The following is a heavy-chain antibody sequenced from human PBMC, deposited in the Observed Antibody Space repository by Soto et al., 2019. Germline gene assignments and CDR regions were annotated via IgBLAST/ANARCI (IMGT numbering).Heavy chain of an antibody. CDR3: ARRYSCVSWFDS. CDR1: GFTFSSFS. V-gene: IGHV3-48*02. CDR2: ISSSSSTI. J-gene: IGHJ5*01. Sequence: PGGSLRLSCAASGFTFSSFSMNWVRQAPGKGLEWVSYISSSSSTIYYAVSVKGRFTISRDNAKNSLYLQMNSLRDEDTALYYCARRYSCVSWFDSWGQGTLVTVSS. D-gene: IGHD6-19*01.